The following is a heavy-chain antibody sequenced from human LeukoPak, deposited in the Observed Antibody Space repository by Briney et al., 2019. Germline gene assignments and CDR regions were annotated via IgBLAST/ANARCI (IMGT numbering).Heavy chain of an antibody. CDR3: ARNGYYDYVWGSYRSVAYFDY. CDR2: IYYSGST. V-gene: IGHV4-31*03. CDR1: GGSISSGGYY. Sequence: PSETLSLTRTVSGGSISSGGYYWSWIRQHPGKGLEWIGYIYYSGSTNYNPSLKSRVTISVDTSKNQFSLKLSSVTAADTAVYYCARNGYYDYVWGSYRSVAYFDYWGQGTLVTVSS. J-gene: IGHJ4*02. D-gene: IGHD3-16*02.